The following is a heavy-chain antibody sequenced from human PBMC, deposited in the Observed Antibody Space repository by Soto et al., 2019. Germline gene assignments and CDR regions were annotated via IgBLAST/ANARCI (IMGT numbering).Heavy chain of an antibody. Sequence: EVQLVESGGGLVQPGGPLRLSLEAPGSTFICYVWSWVRQVPGKGREWASYTSRISTGIHYADSVKGRFTISRDDATNSMHLQMNSLRDGDTAVYYCARAVTWGLDVWGQGTTVSISS. CDR2: TSRISTGI. CDR3: ARAVTWGLDV. CDR1: GSTFICYV. J-gene: IGHJ6*02. V-gene: IGHV3-48*02. D-gene: IGHD3-10*01.